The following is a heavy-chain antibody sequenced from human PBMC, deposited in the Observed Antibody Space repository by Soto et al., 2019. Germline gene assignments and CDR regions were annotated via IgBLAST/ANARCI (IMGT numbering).Heavy chain of an antibody. Sequence: PGGSLRLSCAASGFTFSNAWMSWVRQAPGKGLEWIGRIKSKTDGGTTDYAAPVKGRFTISRDDSKNTLYLQMNSLKTEDTAVYYCTTMTTLTNFGPPSVLWGQGTLVTVSS. CDR3: TTMTTLTNFGPPSVL. CDR1: GFTFSNAW. V-gene: IGHV3-15*01. CDR2: IKSKTDGGTT. J-gene: IGHJ4*02. D-gene: IGHD4-17*01.